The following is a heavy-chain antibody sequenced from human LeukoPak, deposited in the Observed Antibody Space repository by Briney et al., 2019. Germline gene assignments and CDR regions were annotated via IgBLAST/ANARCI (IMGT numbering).Heavy chain of an antibody. V-gene: IGHV3-33*01. Sequence: GGSLRLSCAGSGFTFGGYGMHWFRQTPGKGLEWVAVIAYDGSTAFYADSVKGRFTISRDNSKNTMSVQMDDLRAENTAVYYCTRYHNDHFDYWGQGTLVTVSS. CDR1: GFTFGGYG. D-gene: IGHD5-24*01. CDR2: IAYDGSTA. CDR3: TRYHNDHFDY. J-gene: IGHJ4*02.